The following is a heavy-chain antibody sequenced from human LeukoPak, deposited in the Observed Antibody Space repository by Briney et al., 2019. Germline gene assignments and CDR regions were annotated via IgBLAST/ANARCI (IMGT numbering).Heavy chain of an antibody. CDR1: GGSISSYY. J-gene: IGHJ4*02. CDR2: IYYSGST. D-gene: IGHD3/OR15-3a*01. V-gene: IGHV4-59*12. CDR3: ARDRTGINDH. Sequence: PSETLSLTCTVSGGSISSYYWSWIRQPPGKGLEWIGYIYYSGSTNYNPSLKSRVTISVGTSKNQFSLKLSSVTAADTAVYYCARDRTGINDHWGQGTLVTVSS.